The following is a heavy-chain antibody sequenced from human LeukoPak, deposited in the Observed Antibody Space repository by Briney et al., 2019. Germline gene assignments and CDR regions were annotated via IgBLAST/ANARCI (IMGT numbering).Heavy chain of an antibody. V-gene: IGHV4-30-2*01. D-gene: IGHD3-3*02. CDR3: ARGPSNAFGI. CDR2: IYHSGST. CDR1: GGSISSSSYY. Sequence: SETLSLTCTVSGGSISSSSYYWGWIRQPPGKGLEWIGYIYHSGSTYYNPSLKSRVTISVDRSKNQFSLKLSSVTAADTAVYYCARGPSNAFGIWGQGTMVTVSS. J-gene: IGHJ3*02.